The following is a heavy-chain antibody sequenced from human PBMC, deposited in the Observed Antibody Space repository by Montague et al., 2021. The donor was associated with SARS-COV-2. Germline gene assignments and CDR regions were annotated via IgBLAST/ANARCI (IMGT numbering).Heavy chain of an antibody. J-gene: IGHJ3*02. D-gene: IGHD3-3*01. Sequence: SETLSLTCTVSGSSISSSSYDWGWIRQPPGKGLEWIGSIYYSGSTYYNPSLKSRVTISVDTSKNQFSLKLSSVTAADTAVYYCARHSGRDTIFGVVIIPDAFDIWGQGTMVTVSP. CDR3: ARHSGRDTIFGVVIIPDAFDI. CDR2: IYYSGST. V-gene: IGHV4-39*01. CDR1: GSSISSSSYD.